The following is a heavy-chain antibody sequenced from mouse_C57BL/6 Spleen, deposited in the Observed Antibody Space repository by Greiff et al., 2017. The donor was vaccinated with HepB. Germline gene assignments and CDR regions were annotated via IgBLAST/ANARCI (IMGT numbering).Heavy chain of an antibody. CDR1: GYTFTSYW. J-gene: IGHJ1*03. V-gene: IGHV1-50*01. CDR3: ARHGYGGYFDV. CDR2: IDPSDSYT. Sequence: VQLQQPGAELVKPGASVKLSCKASGYTFTSYWMQWVKQRPGRGLEWIGEIDPSDSYTNYNQKFKGKATLTVDTSSSTAYMQLSSLTSEDSAVYYCARHGYGGYFDVWGTGTTVTVSS. D-gene: IGHD2-2*01.